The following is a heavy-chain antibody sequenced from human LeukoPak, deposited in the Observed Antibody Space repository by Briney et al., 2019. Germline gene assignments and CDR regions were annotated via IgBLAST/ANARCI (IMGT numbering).Heavy chain of an antibody. J-gene: IGHJ3*02. CDR3: ASVDRYFDWLYGAFAI. CDR2: IYYSGST. CDR1: GGSISSGGYS. D-gene: IGHD3-9*01. V-gene: IGHV4-31*03. Sequence: SETLSLTCTVSGGSISSGGYSWSCIRQHPGKGLEWTGYIYYSGSTYYNPSINSRVAISVDTSTNQFSLKLSSVTAADTAVYYCASVDRYFDWLYGAFAIWGQGTMVTVSS.